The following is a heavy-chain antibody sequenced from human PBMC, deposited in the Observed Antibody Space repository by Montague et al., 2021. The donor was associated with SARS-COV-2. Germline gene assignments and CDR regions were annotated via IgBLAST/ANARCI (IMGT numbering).Heavy chain of an antibody. V-gene: IGHV4-59*01. CDR3: ARGCPSYFGGWSHCYGMDV. J-gene: IGHJ6*02. CDR1: GSSISSYY. Sequence: SETLSLTCTVSGSSISSYYWNWIRQPPGKGLEWIGYIYDSGSTNYSPSLKSRVTMSVDTSKNQISLKLNSVTAADTAVYYCARGCPSYFGGWSHCYGMDVWGQGTTVTVSS. CDR2: IYDSGST. D-gene: IGHD3-10*01.